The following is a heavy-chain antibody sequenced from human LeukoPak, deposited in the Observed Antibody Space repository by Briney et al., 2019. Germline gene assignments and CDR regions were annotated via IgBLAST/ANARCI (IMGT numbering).Heavy chain of an antibody. J-gene: IGHJ4*02. CDR1: GFTVSSYY. CDR2: IYSDGST. Sequence: PGGSLRLSCAASGFTVSSYYMSWVRQAPGKGLEWVSVIYSDGSTYYADSVKGRFTISRDNSKNTLYLQMNSLRADDTAVYYCARKTDSSGSGDYWGQGTLVTVSS. CDR3: ARKTDSSGSGDY. D-gene: IGHD3-22*01. V-gene: IGHV3-53*01.